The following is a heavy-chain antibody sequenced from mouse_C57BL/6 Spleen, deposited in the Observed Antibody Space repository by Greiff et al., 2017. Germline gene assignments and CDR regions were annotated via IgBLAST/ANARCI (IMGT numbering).Heavy chain of an antibody. V-gene: IGHV1-64*01. J-gene: IGHJ2*01. CDR3: ARAEHRYYGNSFDY. D-gene: IGHD2-1*01. CDR2: IHPNSGST. Sequence: VQLQQPGAELVKPGASVKLSCKASGYTFTSYWMHWVKQRPGQGLEWIGMIHPNSGSTNYNEKLKSKATLTVDKSSSTAYLQLSSLTSEDSAVYYCARAEHRYYGNSFDYWGQGTTLTVSS. CDR1: GYTFTSYW.